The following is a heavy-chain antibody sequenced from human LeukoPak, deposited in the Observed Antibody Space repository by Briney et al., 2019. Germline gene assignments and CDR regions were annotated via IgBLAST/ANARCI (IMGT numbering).Heavy chain of an antibody. CDR2: MSGSGGGT. CDR3: ARYRYYNSGSYLY. J-gene: IGHJ4*02. V-gene: IGHV3-23*01. D-gene: IGHD3-10*01. Sequence: PGVSLRLSCAASGFTISTFAMSWVPQAPGKGLEWVSAMSGSGGGTYYADSVRGRFTISRDTSQTSLYLQVNSLRAEDTAVYYCARYRYYNSGSYLYWGQGTLVTVSS. CDR1: GFTISTFA.